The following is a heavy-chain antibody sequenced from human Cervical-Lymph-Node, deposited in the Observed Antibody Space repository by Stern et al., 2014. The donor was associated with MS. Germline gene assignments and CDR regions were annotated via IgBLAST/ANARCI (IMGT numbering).Heavy chain of an antibody. CDR2: INTDGSST. D-gene: IGHD3-3*01. CDR1: GFTFSNYW. V-gene: IGHV3-74*01. CDR3: AREGYYNFWSGSTILTYYYGMDV. Sequence: EVQLVESGGGLVQPGGSLRLSCAASGFTFSNYWMHWVRQAPGKGLEWVSRINTDGSSTSFADSVKGRFTISRDNAKNTLYLQMNSLRAEDTAVYYCAREGYYNFWSGSTILTYYYGMDVWGQGTTVTVSS. J-gene: IGHJ6*02.